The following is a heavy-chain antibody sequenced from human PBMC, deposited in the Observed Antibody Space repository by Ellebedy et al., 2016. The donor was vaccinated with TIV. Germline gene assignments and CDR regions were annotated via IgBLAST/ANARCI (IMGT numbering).Heavy chain of an antibody. CDR2: IIPIFGTA. CDR1: VGTFSSYA. J-gene: IGHJ4*02. V-gene: IGHV1-69*13. D-gene: IGHD2/OR15-2a*01. CDR3: ARDYYGNTGYFDY. Sequence: AASVKVSCKASVGTFSSYAISWARQAPGQGLEWMGGIIPIFGTANYAQKFQGRVTITADESTSTAYMELSSLRSEDTAVYFCARDYYGNTGYFDYWGQGTLVTVSS.